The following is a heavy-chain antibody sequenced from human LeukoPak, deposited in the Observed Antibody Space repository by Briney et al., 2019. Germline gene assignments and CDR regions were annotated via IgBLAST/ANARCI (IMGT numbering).Heavy chain of an antibody. D-gene: IGHD2-15*01. J-gene: IGHJ6*03. CDR2: FYNSGKI. Sequence: SETLSLTCTVSDDSFSSHYWTWIRQPPGKGLEWIGRFYNSGKINFNPSLKSRVTMSVDTSKKQFSLKLRSVTAADTAVYYCARDHPCSGGSCYMDVWGKGTTVTVSS. V-gene: IGHV4-4*07. CDR1: DDSFSSHY. CDR3: ARDHPCSGGSCYMDV.